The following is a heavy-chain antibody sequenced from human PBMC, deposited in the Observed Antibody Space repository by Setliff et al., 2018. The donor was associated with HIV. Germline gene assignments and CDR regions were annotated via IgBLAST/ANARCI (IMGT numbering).Heavy chain of an antibody. V-gene: IGHV4-4*07. CDR2: IYTSGST. Sequence: SETLSLTCTVSGGSISSYYWSWIRQPAGKGLEWIGRIYTSGSTNYNPSLKSRVTMSVDTSKSQFSLKLSSVTAADTAVYYCARDRWFGEPDAFDIWGQGTMVTVSS. D-gene: IGHD3-10*01. CDR3: ARDRWFGEPDAFDI. CDR1: GGSISSYY. J-gene: IGHJ3*02.